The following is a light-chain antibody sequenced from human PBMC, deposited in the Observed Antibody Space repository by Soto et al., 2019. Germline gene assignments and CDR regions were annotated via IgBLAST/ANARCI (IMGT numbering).Light chain of an antibody. CDR1: SSNIGDNA. CDR3: ATWDDSLIGWV. J-gene: IGLJ3*02. V-gene: IGLV1-44*01. Sequence: QSVLTQPPSVSGTPGQRVTISCSGSSSNIGDNAVNWYQQFPGAAPKLLIYSNNQWPSGVPDRFSGSKSGTSASLAISGLQSEDEADYYCATWDDSLIGWVFGGGTKLTVL. CDR2: SNN.